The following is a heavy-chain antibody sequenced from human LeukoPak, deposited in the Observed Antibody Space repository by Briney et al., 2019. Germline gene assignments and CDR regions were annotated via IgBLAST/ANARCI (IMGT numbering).Heavy chain of an antibody. CDR1: GGSISSSSYY. CDR3: ASWNYSGSDY. CDR2: IYYSGST. D-gene: IGHD1-26*01. J-gene: IGHJ4*02. V-gene: IGHV4-39*01. Sequence: SETLSLTCTVSGGSISSSSYYWGWLRQPPGKGLEWIGSIYYSGSTYYNPSLKSRVTISVDTSKNQFSLKLSSVTAADTGVYYCASWNYSGSDYWGQGTLVTVSS.